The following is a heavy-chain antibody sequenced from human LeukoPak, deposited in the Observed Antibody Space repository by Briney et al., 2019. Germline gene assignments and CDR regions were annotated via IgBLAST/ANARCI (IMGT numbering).Heavy chain of an antibody. D-gene: IGHD1-1*01. Sequence: GASVKVSCKASGGTFSSYAISWVRQAPGQGLEWMGRIIPIFGIVNYAQKFQGRVTITADKSTSTAYMELSSLRSEDTAVYYCASLDSHLDYWGQGTLVTVSS. V-gene: IGHV1-69*04. J-gene: IGHJ4*02. CDR1: GGTFSSYA. CDR2: IIPIFGIV. CDR3: ASLDSHLDY.